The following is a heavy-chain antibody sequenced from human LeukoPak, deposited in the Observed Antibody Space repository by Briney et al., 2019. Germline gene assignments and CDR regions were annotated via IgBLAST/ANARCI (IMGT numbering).Heavy chain of an antibody. CDR3: ARQLPTAAADTRGYFEY. J-gene: IGHJ4*02. CDR2: LYYGENS. CDR1: GGSISIISSSTYY. V-gene: IGHV4-39*01. Sequence: PSETLSLTCTVSGGSISIISSSTYYWGWIRQAPGRGLEWIGSLYYGENSHYNPSLKSRATLSVDTSNNQFSLKLTSVTAADAAVYFCARQLPTAAADTRGYFEYWGQGNLVTVSS. D-gene: IGHD6-25*01.